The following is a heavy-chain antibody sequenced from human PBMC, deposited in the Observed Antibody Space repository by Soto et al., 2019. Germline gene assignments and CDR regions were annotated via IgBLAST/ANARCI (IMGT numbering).Heavy chain of an antibody. V-gene: IGHV1-69*02. CDR3: ASYLGISSNGRTPV. D-gene: IGHD2-2*01. CDR2: IIPILDIS. CDR1: GCTFSSYT. Sequence: QVQLVQSGAEVKKPGSSVTVSCKASGCTFSSYTFNWVRQAPGQGLEWIGRIIPILDISSYTQKFQDRVTITADNSTNTAHMELSRLTSEDTAVYYCASYLGISSNGRTPVWGKGTTVTVSS. J-gene: IGHJ6*03.